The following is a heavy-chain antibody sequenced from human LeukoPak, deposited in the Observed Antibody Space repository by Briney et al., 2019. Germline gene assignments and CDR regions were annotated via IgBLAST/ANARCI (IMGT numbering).Heavy chain of an antibody. CDR2: INPNSGGT. V-gene: IGHV1-2*02. J-gene: IGHJ4*02. CDR3: ARSRYDILTGGNPSFDY. Sequence: ASVKVSCKASGYTFTGYYMNWVRQAPGQGLEWMGWINPNSGGTNYAQKLQGRATMTTDTSTSTAYMELRSLRSDDTAVYYCARSRYDILTGGNPSFDYWGQGTLVTVSS. D-gene: IGHD3-9*01. CDR1: GYTFTGYY.